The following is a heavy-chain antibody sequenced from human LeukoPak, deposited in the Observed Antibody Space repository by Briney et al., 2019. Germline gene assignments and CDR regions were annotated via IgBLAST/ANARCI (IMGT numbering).Heavy chain of an antibody. V-gene: IGHV4-59*01. J-gene: IGHJ4*02. Sequence: SETLSLTCTVSGDSIRSYYWSWIRQPPGKGLEWIGYIYYSGSTNYNPSLKSRVTISVDTSKNQFSLKLSSVTAADTAVYYCAKEGPFWGQGTLVTVSS. CDR3: AKEGPF. CDR1: GDSIRSYY. CDR2: IYYSGST.